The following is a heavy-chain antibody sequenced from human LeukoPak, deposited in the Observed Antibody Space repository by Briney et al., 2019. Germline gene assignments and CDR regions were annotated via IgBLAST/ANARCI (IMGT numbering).Heavy chain of an antibody. Sequence: SETLSLTCAVSGGSISSSNWWSWVRQPPGKGLEWIGEIYHSGSTNYNPSLKSRVTISVDKSKNQFSLKLSSVTAADTAVYYCARSGLNIGPSVWFGELWGFDPWGQGTLVTVSS. CDR1: GGSISSSNW. CDR3: ARSGLNIGPSVWFGELWGFDP. V-gene: IGHV4-4*02. J-gene: IGHJ5*02. CDR2: IYHSGST. D-gene: IGHD3-10*01.